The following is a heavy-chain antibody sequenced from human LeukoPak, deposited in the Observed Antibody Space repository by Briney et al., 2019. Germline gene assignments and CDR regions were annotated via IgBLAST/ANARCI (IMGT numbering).Heavy chain of an antibody. CDR1: GFTFSSYW. CDR3: ARIYSNFVSLGF. V-gene: IGHV3-74*01. D-gene: IGHD4-11*01. CDR2: IDTDGSNR. J-gene: IGHJ4*02. Sequence: GGSLRLSCAASGFTFSSYWMHWVRQTPGKGLVWVSRIDTDGSNRNYADSVKGRFTISRDNAKNTLHLEMNSLRAEDTAVYYCARIYSNFVSLGFWGQGTLVIVSS.